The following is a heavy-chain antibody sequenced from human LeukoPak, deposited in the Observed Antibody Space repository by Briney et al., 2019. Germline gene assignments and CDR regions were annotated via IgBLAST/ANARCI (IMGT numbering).Heavy chain of an antibody. CDR3: AKDRAVTTFFDY. CDR2: TYYNSKWYT. V-gene: IGHV6-1*01. J-gene: IGHJ4*02. Sequence: SQTLSLTCAISGDSVSTASNAWYWIRQSPSRGLEWLGRTYYNSKWYTDYAVSVSGRTTINPDTSRNQLSLQLSFVTPEDTAVYYCAKDRAVTTFFDYWGQGTLVTVSS. CDR1: GDSVSTASNA. D-gene: IGHD4-17*01.